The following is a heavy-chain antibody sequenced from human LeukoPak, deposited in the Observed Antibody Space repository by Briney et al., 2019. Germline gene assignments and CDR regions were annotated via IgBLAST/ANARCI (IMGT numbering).Heavy chain of an antibody. V-gene: IGHV3-11*01. Sequence: GGSLRLSCAASGFTFSDFYMSWLRQTPGKGLGWVSYISSSGTTVDYADSVKGRFTISRDNAKDSLYLQMNNLGADDTAVYYCAKGHTYGMTWGQGTLVTVSS. J-gene: IGHJ1*01. CDR2: ISSSGTTV. CDR1: GFTFSDFY. CDR3: AKGHTYGMT. D-gene: IGHD5-18*01.